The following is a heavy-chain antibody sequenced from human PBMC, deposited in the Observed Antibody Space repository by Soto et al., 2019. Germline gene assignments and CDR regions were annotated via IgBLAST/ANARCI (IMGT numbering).Heavy chain of an antibody. D-gene: IGHD1-26*01. CDR2: ISNDGSNK. CDR3: AKDGADTGTYYFDY. J-gene: IGHJ4*02. CDR1: NFTFSNYG. Sequence: QVQLVESGGGVVQPGRSLRLSCAASNFTFSNYGMHWVRQAPGKGLEWVALISNDGSNKYYTDSVKGRFTISRDNSRNTLSLQRNSLRADDTAVYYCAKDGADTGTYYFDYWGQGTLITVSS. V-gene: IGHV3-30*18.